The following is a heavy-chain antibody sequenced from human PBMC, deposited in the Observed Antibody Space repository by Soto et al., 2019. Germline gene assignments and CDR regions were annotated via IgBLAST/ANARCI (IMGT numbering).Heavy chain of an antibody. CDR1: GFSLSTSGVG. CDR2: SYWDDDK. Sequence: QITLKESGPTLVKPTQTLTLTCTFSGFSLSTSGVGVGWIRQPPGKALEWLALSYWDDDKRYSPSLKSRLTITKDTSKNQVVLTTTKMDPVDTATYYCAHSLYDYVWGTNWFDPWGQGTLVTVSS. J-gene: IGHJ5*02. CDR3: AHSLYDYVWGTNWFDP. V-gene: IGHV2-5*02. D-gene: IGHD3-16*01.